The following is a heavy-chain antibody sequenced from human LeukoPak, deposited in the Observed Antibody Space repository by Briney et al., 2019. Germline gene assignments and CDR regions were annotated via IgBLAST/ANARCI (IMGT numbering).Heavy chain of an antibody. CDR2: IRYNGFDK. J-gene: IGHJ4*02. Sequence: GGSLRLSCAASGFTFSDYGMHWVRQAPGKGLEWVSFIRYNGFDKYYADSVKGRFTISRDDSKNTLYLQMNSLRGEDSAVYYCTTSLPHVVDVTTSDGGNWGQGTLVTVSS. CDR1: GFTFSDYG. CDR3: TTSLPHVVDVTTSDGGN. D-gene: IGHD2-21*02. V-gene: IGHV3-30*02.